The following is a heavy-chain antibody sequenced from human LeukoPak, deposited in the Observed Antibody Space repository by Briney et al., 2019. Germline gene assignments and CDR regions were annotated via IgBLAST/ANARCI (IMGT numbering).Heavy chain of an antibody. J-gene: IGHJ4*02. V-gene: IGHV1-3*01. CDR2: INAGNGNT. Sequence: ASVKVSCKASGYTFTSYAMHWVRQAPGQRLEWMGWINAGNGNTKYSQKFQGRVTITRDTSASTAYMELSSLRSEDTAVYHCARFPTRDYYDSSGDLSGYWGQGTLVTVSS. CDR3: ARFPTRDYYDSSGDLSGY. D-gene: IGHD3-22*01. CDR1: GYTFTSYA.